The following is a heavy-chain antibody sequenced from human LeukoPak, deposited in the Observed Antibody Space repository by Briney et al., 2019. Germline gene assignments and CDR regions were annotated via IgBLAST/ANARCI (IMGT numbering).Heavy chain of an antibody. CDR2: INPNSGDT. CDR3: ARDYCGGDCFPDY. Sequence: VASVKVSCKASGYTFTCYYVHWVRQAPGQGLEWMGRINPNSGDTNYAQKFQGRVTMTRDTSISTAYMELSRLRSDDTAVYYCARDYCGGDCFPDYWGQGTLVTVSS. V-gene: IGHV1-2*06. CDR1: GYTFTCYY. J-gene: IGHJ4*02. D-gene: IGHD2-21*02.